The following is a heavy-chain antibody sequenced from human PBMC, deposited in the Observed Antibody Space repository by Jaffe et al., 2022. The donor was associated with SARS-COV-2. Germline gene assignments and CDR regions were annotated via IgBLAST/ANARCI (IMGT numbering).Heavy chain of an antibody. CDR1: GFTFSSYA. Sequence: EVQLLESGGGLVQPGGSLRLSCAASGFTFSSYAMSWVRQAPGKGLEWVSAISGSGGSTYYADSVKGRFTISRDNSKNTLYLQMNSLRAEDTAVYYCAKDGSLAAAGKALQDYYYGMDVWGQGTTVTVSS. V-gene: IGHV3-23*01. D-gene: IGHD6-13*01. J-gene: IGHJ6*02. CDR3: AKDGSLAAAGKALQDYYYGMDV. CDR2: ISGSGGST.